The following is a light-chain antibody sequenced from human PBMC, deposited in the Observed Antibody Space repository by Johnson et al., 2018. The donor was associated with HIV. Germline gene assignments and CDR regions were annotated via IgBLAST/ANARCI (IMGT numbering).Light chain of an antibody. J-gene: IGLJ1*01. V-gene: IGLV1-51*01. Sequence: QSVLTQPPSVSAAPGQKVTISCSGSSCDIGNNYVSWHQQLPGTAPKLLIYDNNNGPSGIPDRISGSKSGTSATLGITGLQTGDEADYYCATWHSSLTSGGVFGTGTKVTVL. CDR2: DNN. CDR3: ATWHSSLTSGGV. CDR1: SCDIGNNY.